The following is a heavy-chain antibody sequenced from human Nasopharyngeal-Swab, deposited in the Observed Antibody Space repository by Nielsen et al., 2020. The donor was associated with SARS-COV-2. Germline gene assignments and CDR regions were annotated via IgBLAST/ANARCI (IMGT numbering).Heavy chain of an antibody. V-gene: IGHV3-53*05. J-gene: IGHJ6*03. CDR3: AKDAYSSSSGLPYYYYYMDV. CDR1: GFAVSRTY. CDR2: IYGGGDT. Sequence: GESLKISCAASGFAVSRTYMTWVRQAPGKGLEWVSIIYGGGDTYYADSVKGRFTISRDNSKNKLYLQMNSLRAEDTAVYYCAKDAYSSSSGLPYYYYYMDVWGKGTTVTVSS. D-gene: IGHD6-6*01.